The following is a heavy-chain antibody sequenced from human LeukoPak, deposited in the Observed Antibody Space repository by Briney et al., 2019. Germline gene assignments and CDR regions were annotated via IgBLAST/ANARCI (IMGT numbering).Heavy chain of an antibody. Sequence: SVKVSCKASGGTFSNYAITWVRQAPAQGLEWMGGIIPIFGTANYAQKFQGRVTITADESTSTAYMELSSLRSEDSAVYYCVSPRRGGDFWTFDYWGQGTLVTVSS. CDR3: VSPRRGGDFWTFDY. V-gene: IGHV1-69*13. D-gene: IGHD3-3*01. J-gene: IGHJ4*02. CDR1: GGTFSNYA. CDR2: IIPIFGTA.